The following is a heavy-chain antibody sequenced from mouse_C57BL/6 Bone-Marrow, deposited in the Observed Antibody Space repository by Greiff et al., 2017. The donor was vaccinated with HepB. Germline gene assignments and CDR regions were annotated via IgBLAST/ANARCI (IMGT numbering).Heavy chain of an antibody. V-gene: IGHV14-2*01. J-gene: IGHJ1*03. CDR2: IDPEDGET. CDR3: ARGTTVVRWYFDV. CDR1: GFNIKDYY. Sequence: VQLKESGAELVKPGASVKLSCTASGFNIKDYYMHWVKQRTEQGLEWIGRIDPEDGETKYAPKFQGKATITADTSSNTAYLQLSSLTSEDTAVYYCARGTTVVRWYFDVWGTGTTVTVSS. D-gene: IGHD1-1*01.